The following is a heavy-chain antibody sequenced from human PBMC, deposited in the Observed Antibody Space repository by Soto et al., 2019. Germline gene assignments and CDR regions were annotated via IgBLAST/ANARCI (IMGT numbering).Heavy chain of an antibody. CDR1: GFSFTTYW. CDR3: ARPGRSAQRYFDY. V-gene: IGHV5-51*01. CDR2: IYPGDSDT. Sequence: PGESLKISCKTSGFSFTTYWIGWVRQMPGEGLEWMGIIYPGDSDTRYSPSFQGQVTISADRSISTAYLQWSSLKASDTAMYYCARPGRSAQRYFDYWGQGSLVTVSS. J-gene: IGHJ4*02. D-gene: IGHD3-3*01.